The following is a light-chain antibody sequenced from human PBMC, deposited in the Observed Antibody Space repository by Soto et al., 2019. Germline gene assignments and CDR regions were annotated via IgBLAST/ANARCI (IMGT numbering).Light chain of an antibody. V-gene: IGKV1-5*01. Sequence: DIQMTQSHSTLSASVGDRITITCRASQSVSRRLAWFQQKPGKAPNLLIYDASSLESGVPSRFSGRGSGTEFTLTISSLQPDDCATYYCHTYNSYSLHTFGQGTKLEIK. CDR2: DAS. J-gene: IGKJ2*01. CDR1: QSVSRR. CDR3: HTYNSYSLHT.